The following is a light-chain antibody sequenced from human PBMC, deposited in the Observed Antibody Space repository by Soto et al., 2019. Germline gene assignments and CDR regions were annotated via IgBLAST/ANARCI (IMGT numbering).Light chain of an antibody. CDR3: QQYNNWPWT. CDR1: QNVSNN. V-gene: IGKV3-15*01. Sequence: EIVMTQSPATLSVSPGEKATLSCRASQNVSNNLAWYQQKPGQAPRLLIYGASTRATGIPARFSGSGSGTEFTLTISSLQSEDFAVYYCQQYNNWPWTFGQGTRLEIK. CDR2: GAS. J-gene: IGKJ5*01.